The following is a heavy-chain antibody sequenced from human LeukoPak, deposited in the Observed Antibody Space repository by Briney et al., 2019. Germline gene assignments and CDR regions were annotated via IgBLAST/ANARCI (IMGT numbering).Heavy chain of an antibody. V-gene: IGHV4-61*02. CDR3: ASGIAADLY. CDR2: IYTSGST. J-gene: IGHJ4*02. CDR1: GGSISSSNW. D-gene: IGHD6-13*01. Sequence: ASETLSLTCAVSGGSISSSNWWSWIRQPAGKGLEWIGRIYTSGSTNYNPSLKSRVTISVDTSKNQFSLKLSSVTAADTAVYYCASGIAADLYWGQGTLVTVSS.